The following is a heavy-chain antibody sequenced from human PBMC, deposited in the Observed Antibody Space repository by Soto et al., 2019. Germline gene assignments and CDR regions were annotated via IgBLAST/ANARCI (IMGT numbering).Heavy chain of an antibody. J-gene: IGHJ4*02. Sequence: ERLCRTCHVTGDSIKTHYWSWIRQAPGKGLEWIGYIYYSGSTLYNPSLKRPVTISADTTKNQFYLRLTSLTAADTAVYHCASGWMAAFDNWGQGTLVTV. CDR3: ASGWMAAFDN. V-gene: IGHV4-59*11. CDR1: GDSIKTHY. CDR2: IYYSGST. D-gene: IGHD2-2*03.